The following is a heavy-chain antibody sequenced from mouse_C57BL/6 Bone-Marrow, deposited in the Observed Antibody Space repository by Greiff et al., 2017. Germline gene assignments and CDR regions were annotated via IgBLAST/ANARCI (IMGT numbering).Heavy chain of an antibody. V-gene: IGHV1-19*01. CDR2: INPYNGGT. D-gene: IGHD3-2*02. CDR3: ARSETAQASAWFAY. J-gene: IGHJ3*01. Sequence: EVKLQESGPVLVKPGASVKMSCKASGYTFTDYYMNWVKQSHGKSLEWIGVINPYNGGTSYNQKFKGKATLTVDKSSSTAYMELNSLTSEDSAVYYCARSETAQASAWFAYWGQGTLVTVSA. CDR1: GYTFTDYY.